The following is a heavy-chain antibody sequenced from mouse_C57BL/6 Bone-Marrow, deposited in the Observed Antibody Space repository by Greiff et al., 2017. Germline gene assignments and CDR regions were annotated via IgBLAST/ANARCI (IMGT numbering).Heavy chain of an antibody. CDR3: ARQLRARGYYAMDY. CDR1: GYTFTSYG. J-gene: IGHJ4*01. D-gene: IGHD3-2*02. V-gene: IGHV1-81*01. Sequence: QVQLKQSGAELARPGASVKLSCKASGYTFTSYGISWVKQRTGQGLEWIGEIYPRSGNTYSNEKFKGKAKLTADKSSSTAYMELRSLTSEDSAVYFCARQLRARGYYAMDYWGQGTSVTVSS. CDR2: IYPRSGNT.